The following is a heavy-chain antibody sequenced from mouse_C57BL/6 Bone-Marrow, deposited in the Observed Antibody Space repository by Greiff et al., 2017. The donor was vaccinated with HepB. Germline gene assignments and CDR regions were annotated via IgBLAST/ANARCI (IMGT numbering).Heavy chain of an antibody. CDR2: ILPGSGST. CDR1: GYTFTGYW. V-gene: IGHV1-9*01. CDR3: ARYPLYDYGGAWFAY. D-gene: IGHD2-4*01. J-gene: IGHJ3*01. Sequence: VQLQQSGAELMKPGASVKLSCKATGYTFTGYWIEWVKQRPGHGLEWIGEILPGSGSTNYNEKFKGKATFTADTSSNTAYMQLSSLTTEDSAIYYCARYPLYDYGGAWFAYWGQGTLVTVYA.